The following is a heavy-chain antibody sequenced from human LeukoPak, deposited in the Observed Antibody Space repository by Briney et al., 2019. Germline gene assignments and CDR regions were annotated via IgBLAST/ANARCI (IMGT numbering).Heavy chain of an antibody. J-gene: IGHJ4*02. D-gene: IGHD6-19*01. CDR1: GGSISSYY. CDR3: AREGAVAGGFDY. CDR2: IYYSGST. V-gene: IGHV4-59*01. Sequence: SETLSLTCTVSGGSISSYYWSWIRQPPGKGLEWIGYIYYSGSTNYNPSLKSRVTISVDPSKNQFSLKLSSVTAADTAVYYCAREGAVAGGFDYWGQGTLVTVSS.